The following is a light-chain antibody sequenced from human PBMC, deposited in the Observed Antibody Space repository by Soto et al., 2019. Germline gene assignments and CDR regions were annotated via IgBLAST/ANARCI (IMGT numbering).Light chain of an antibody. CDR3: QQYYGAPLT. CDR1: QSVLSSSNNRNY. CDR2: WAS. J-gene: IGKJ1*01. V-gene: IGKV4-1*01. Sequence: VMSQSPDSLAVSLGERATINCKSSQSVLSSSNNRNYLAWYQQKPGQPPKLLINWASAREAGVPDRFTGSGSGADFTLTITSLQAEDVAVYYCQQYYGAPLTFGQGTKVEI.